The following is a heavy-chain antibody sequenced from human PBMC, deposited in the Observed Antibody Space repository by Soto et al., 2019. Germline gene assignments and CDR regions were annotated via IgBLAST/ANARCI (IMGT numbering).Heavy chain of an antibody. D-gene: IGHD3-22*01. V-gene: IGHV1-24*01. J-gene: IGHJ4*02. CDR2: FDPEDGET. CDR1: GYTLTELS. Sequence: ASVKVSCKVSGYTLTELSMHWVRQAPGKGLEWMGGFDPEDGETIYAQKFQGRVTMTEDTSTDTAYMELSSLRSEDTAVYYCATDFDVVVNNGVYFDYWGQGTLVTVSS. CDR3: ATDFDVVVNNGVYFDY.